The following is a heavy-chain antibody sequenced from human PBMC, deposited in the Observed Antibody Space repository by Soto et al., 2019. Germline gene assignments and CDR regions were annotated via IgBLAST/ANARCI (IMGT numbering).Heavy chain of an antibody. CDR3: ARRCGRTFAY. Sequence: PSETLSLTCTVSGGSISSYYWSWIRQPPGKGLKRIGYIYYSGSTNYNPSLKSRVTISVDTSKNQFSLKLSSVTAADTAVYYCARRCGRTFAYWGQGTLVNVFS. CDR1: GGSISSYY. J-gene: IGHJ4*02. V-gene: IGHV4-59*08. D-gene: IGHD2-15*01. CDR2: IYYSGST.